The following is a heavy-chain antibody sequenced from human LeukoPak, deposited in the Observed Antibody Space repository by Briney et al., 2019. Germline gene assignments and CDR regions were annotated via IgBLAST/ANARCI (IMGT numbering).Heavy chain of an antibody. D-gene: IGHD2-15*01. V-gene: IGHV4-38-2*02. Sequence: SETLSLTCAVSGYSISSGYYWGWIRQPPGKGLEWIGSIYHSGSTYYNPSLKSRATISVDTSKNQFSLKLSSVTAADTAVYYCAREVGCSGGSCYPYYYYYYGMDVWGKGTTVTVSS. J-gene: IGHJ6*04. CDR1: GYSISSGYY. CDR2: IYHSGST. CDR3: AREVGCSGGSCYPYYYYYYGMDV.